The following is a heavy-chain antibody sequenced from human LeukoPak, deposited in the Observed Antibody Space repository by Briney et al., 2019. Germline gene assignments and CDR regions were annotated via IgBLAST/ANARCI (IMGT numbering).Heavy chain of an antibody. D-gene: IGHD5-24*01. Sequence: PGRSLRLSCAASGFTFSSYAMHWVRQAPGKGLEWVAVISYDGSNKYYADSVKGRFTISRDNSKNTLYLQMNSLRAEDTAVYYCASNKRRDGYNFDYWGQGTQVTVSS. CDR2: ISYDGSNK. V-gene: IGHV3-30*04. CDR3: ASNKRRDGYNFDY. CDR1: GFTFSSYA. J-gene: IGHJ4*02.